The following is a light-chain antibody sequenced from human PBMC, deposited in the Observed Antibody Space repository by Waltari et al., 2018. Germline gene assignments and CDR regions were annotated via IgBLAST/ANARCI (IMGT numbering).Light chain of an antibody. CDR3: QQYDHWPWT. J-gene: IGKJ1*01. CDR1: QSVRST. CDR2: GTS. V-gene: IGKV3D-15*01. Sequence: DIVMTQSPAPLSLSPGESATPSCRASQSVRSTFAWFQQKPGQPPRLLIYGTSTRATGIPARFSGSGSGTEFSLTISSLQPEDFATYYCQQYDHWPWTFGQGTRVEAK.